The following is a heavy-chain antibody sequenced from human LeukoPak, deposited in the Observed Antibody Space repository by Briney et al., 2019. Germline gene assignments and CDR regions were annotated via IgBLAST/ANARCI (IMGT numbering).Heavy chain of an antibody. D-gene: IGHD2-2*01. Sequence: ASVKVSCKAAGYTVTRYDMHLVRQAPGQRLEWRGWINPNSGVTNYTKKFQAKVTMTRDTSITTAYMELSRLRSDDTAVYYCARNASRYCSSTSCYSSFDYWGQGTLVTVSS. CDR2: INPNSGVT. V-gene: IGHV1-2*02. J-gene: IGHJ4*02. CDR3: ARNASRYCSSTSCYSSFDY. CDR1: GYTVTRYD.